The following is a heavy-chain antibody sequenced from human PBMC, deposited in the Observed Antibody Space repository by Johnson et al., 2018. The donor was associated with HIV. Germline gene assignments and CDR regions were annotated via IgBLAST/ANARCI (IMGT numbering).Heavy chain of an antibody. V-gene: IGHV3-30*02. Sequence: QVQLVESGGGVVQPGGSLRLSCAASGFTFSTYGMHWVRQAPGKGLEWVAFLRYDGNNKYYADSVKGRFTISRDNSKNPLYLKMNSRRPEDTAVYYCAKDGQRGRAMIVARLGAFDIWGQGTMVTVSS. D-gene: IGHD3-22*01. CDR1: GFTFSTYG. CDR3: AKDGQRGRAMIVARLGAFDI. CDR2: LRYDGNNK. J-gene: IGHJ3*02.